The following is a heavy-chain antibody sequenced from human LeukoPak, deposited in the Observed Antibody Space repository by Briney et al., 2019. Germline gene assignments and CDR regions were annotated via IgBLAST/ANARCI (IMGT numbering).Heavy chain of an antibody. V-gene: IGHV1-69*01. CDR2: IIPIFGTA. CDR3: ANPGYSYGTFGAFDI. D-gene: IGHD5-18*01. Sequence: SVKLSCTASGGTFSSYAISWVRQAPGQGLEWMGGIIPIFGTANYAQKFQGRVTITADESTSTAYMELSSLRSEDTAVYYCANPGYSYGTFGAFDIWGQGTMVTVSS. CDR1: GGTFSSYA. J-gene: IGHJ3*02.